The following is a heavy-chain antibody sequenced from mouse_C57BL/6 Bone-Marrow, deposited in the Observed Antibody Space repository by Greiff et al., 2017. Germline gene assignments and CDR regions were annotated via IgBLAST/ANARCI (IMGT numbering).Heavy chain of an antibody. CDR3: ARRRWYFDV. Sequence: DVMLVESGGGLVQPGGSLKLSCAASGFTFSDYGMAWVRQAPRKGPEWVAFISNLAYSIYYADTVTGRCTISRENAKNTLYLEMSSLRSEDTAMYYCARRRWYFDVWGTGTTVTVSS. V-gene: IGHV5-15*04. J-gene: IGHJ1*03. CDR2: ISNLAYSI. CDR1: GFTFSDYG.